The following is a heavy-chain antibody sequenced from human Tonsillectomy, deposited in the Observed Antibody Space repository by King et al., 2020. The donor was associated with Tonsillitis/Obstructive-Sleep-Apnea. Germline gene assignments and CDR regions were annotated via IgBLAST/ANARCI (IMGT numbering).Heavy chain of an antibody. Sequence: MQLQESGPGLVKPSETLSLTCTVSGGSISSYYWSWIRQPPGKGLEWIGYIYYSGSTNYNPSLKSRVTISVDTSKNQFSLKLSTVTAADTAGYYCARHTRIAAAGTIDAFDIWGQGTMVTVSS. CDR2: IYYSGST. CDR3: ARHTRIAAAGTIDAFDI. V-gene: IGHV4-59*08. J-gene: IGHJ3*02. CDR1: GGSISSYY. D-gene: IGHD6-13*01.